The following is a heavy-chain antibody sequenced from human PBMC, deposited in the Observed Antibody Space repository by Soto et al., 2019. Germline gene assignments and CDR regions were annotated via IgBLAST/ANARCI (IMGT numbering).Heavy chain of an antibody. CDR1: GFTVSSNY. D-gene: IGHD2-15*01. J-gene: IGHJ1*01. Sequence: EVQLVESGGGLVQPGGSLRLSCAASGFTVSSNYMSWVRQAPGKGLEWVSVIYSGGSTYYADSVKGRFTISRDNSKNTLYLQMNSLRAEDTAVYYCAREAIGYCSGGSCYGYFQHWGQGTLVTVYS. CDR3: AREAIGYCSGGSCYGYFQH. CDR2: IYSGGST. V-gene: IGHV3-66*01.